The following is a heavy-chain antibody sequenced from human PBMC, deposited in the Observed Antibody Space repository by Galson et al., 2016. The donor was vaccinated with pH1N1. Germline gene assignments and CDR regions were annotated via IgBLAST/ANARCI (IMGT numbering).Heavy chain of an antibody. J-gene: IGHJ2*01. D-gene: IGHD5-12*01. CDR3: ARLARSGDKPRYFHL. V-gene: IGHV5-51*01. Sequence: QSGAEVTKPGESVKISCKGSGYSFSTSWIGWVRQMPGKGLEWMGIIYPRDSDPHYSPSFQGQVTISADNSISTAYLQWRSLQASDTAIFFWARLARSGDKPRYFHLSGRGTLFSVSS. CDR2: IYPRDSDP. CDR1: GYSFSTSW.